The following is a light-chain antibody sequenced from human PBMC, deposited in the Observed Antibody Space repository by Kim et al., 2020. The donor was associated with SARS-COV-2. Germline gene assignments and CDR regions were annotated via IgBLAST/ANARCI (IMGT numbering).Light chain of an antibody. CDR2: GAS. CDR1: QSVSVAF. CDR3: QQYYSSPLT. J-gene: IGKJ4*01. V-gene: IGKV3-20*01. Sequence: SGGDRATLSCRARQSVSVAFLASYRQKPGQAPRLLIHGASTRATGIPDRFSGTGSETDFTLTISRLEPEDFAVYYCQQYYSSPLTFGGGTKVDIK.